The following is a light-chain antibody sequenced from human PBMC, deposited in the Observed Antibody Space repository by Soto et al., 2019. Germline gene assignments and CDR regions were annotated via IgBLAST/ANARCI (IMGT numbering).Light chain of an antibody. CDR1: QSVSSSY. V-gene: IGKV3-20*01. CDR3: QQLNSYPPT. CDR2: GAS. J-gene: IGKJ1*01. Sequence: EIVLTQSPGTLSLSPGERATLSCRASQSVSSSYLAWYQRKPGQAPRLLIYGASTRATGIPARFSGSGSGTDFTLTISSLQPEDFATYYCQQLNSYPPTFGQGTKV.